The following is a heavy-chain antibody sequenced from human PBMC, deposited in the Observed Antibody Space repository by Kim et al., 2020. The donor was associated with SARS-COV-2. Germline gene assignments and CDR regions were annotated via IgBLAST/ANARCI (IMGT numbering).Heavy chain of an antibody. CDR3: AKAISDPSHYSYYYGMDA. Sequence: GGSLRLSCAASGCTFSSYGMHWVRQAPGKGLEWVAVISYDGSNKYYADSVKGRFTISRDNSKNTLYLQMNSLRAEDTAVYYCAKAISDPSHYSYYYGMDAWGHGTTVTVSS. CDR2: ISYDGSNK. D-gene: IGHD2-2*01. V-gene: IGHV3-30*18. J-gene: IGHJ6*02. CDR1: GCTFSSYG.